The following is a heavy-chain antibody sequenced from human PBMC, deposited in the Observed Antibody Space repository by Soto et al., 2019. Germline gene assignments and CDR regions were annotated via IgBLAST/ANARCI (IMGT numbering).Heavy chain of an antibody. J-gene: IGHJ1*01. CDR1: GYTFSNYG. CDR3: ARGGSSWSAEYYQH. Sequence: AASVKVSCKASGYTFSNYGVTWVRQAPGQGPEWMGWISGYNGKTKYAQKFQGRVTMTTDTSTSTAYMEVRSLRSDDTAVYYCARGGSSWSAEYYQHWGKGTLVTVSS. D-gene: IGHD6-13*01. CDR2: ISGYNGKT. V-gene: IGHV1-18*04.